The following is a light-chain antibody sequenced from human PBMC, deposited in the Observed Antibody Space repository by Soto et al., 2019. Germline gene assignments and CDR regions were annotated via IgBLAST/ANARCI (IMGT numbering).Light chain of an antibody. J-gene: IGLJ1*01. CDR3: SSYTISTTLYV. CDR2: EVS. V-gene: IGLV2-14*01. Sequence: QSALTQPASVSGSPGQSITISCTGTSSDVGAYDYVSWYQQHPGKAPKLIIYEVSNRPSGISNRFSGSKSGNTASLTISGLQAEDEADYYCSSYTISTTLYVFGTGTKVTVL. CDR1: SSDVGAYDY.